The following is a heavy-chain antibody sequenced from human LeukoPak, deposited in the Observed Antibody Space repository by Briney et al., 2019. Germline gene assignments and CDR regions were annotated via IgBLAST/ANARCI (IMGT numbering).Heavy chain of an antibody. V-gene: IGHV3-48*03. J-gene: IGHJ4*02. Sequence: GGSLTLSCAASGFTFSSYEMNWVRQAPGKGLEWVSYISSSGSTIYYADSVKGRFTISRDNAKNSLYLQMNSLRAEDTAVYYCATCGYTYGLYFDYWGQGTLVTVSS. CDR1: GFTFSSYE. CDR3: ATCGYTYGLYFDY. D-gene: IGHD5-18*01. CDR2: ISSSGSTI.